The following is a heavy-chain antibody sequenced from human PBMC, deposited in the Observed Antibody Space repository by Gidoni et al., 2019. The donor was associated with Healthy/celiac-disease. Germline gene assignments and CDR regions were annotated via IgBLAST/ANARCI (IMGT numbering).Heavy chain of an antibody. CDR1: ISSYY. J-gene: IGHJ6*02. CDR2: IYYSWST. CDR3: ARGDLMYYHSGMDV. V-gene: IGHV4-59*01. Sequence: ISSYYWSWIRQPPGKGLEWSGYIYYSWSTNYNRSLKSRVTISVDTSKNQFSLKLSSVTAADTAVYYCARGDLMYYHSGMDVWAQGTTVTVSS.